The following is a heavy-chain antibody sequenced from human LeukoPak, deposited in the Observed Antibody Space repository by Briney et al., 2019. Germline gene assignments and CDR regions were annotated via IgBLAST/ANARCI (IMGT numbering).Heavy chain of an antibody. Sequence: PGGSLRLSCAASGFTFSNYAVSWVRQAPGKGLEWVSSISSSSGYIYYADSVKGRFTISRDNAKNSLYLQMNSLRAEDTAVYYCARVVSSDAFDIWGQGTMVTVSS. J-gene: IGHJ3*02. CDR3: ARVVSSDAFDI. CDR1: GFTFSNYA. V-gene: IGHV3-21*01. D-gene: IGHD2-21*01. CDR2: ISSSSGYI.